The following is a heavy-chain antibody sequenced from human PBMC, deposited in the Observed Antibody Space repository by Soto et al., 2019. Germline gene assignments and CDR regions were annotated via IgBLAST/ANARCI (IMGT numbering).Heavy chain of an antibody. CDR1: GYTFTSYG. CDR3: AREGIAVAGMGDY. V-gene: IGHV1-18*04. D-gene: IGHD6-19*01. Sequence: ASVKVSCKASGYTFTSYGISWVRQAPGQGLEWMGWISAYNGNTNYAQKLQGRVTMTRDTSISTAYMELSRLRSDDTAVYYCAREGIAVAGMGDYWGQGTLVTVSS. J-gene: IGHJ4*02. CDR2: ISAYNGNT.